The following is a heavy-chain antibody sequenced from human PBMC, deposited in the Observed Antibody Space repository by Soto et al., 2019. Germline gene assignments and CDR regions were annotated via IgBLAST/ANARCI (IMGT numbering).Heavy chain of an antibody. Sequence: ETLYLTSAVYGWARSGYYWAWIRQPPWTGLEWIGEINHSGSTNYNPSLKSRVTISVDTSKNQFSLKLTSVTAADTAVYYCARDKITGRCDYWGQGILVTVS. D-gene: IGHD2-8*02. CDR2: INHSGST. V-gene: IGHV4-34*01. J-gene: IGHJ4*02. CDR1: GWARSGYY. CDR3: ARDKITGRCDY.